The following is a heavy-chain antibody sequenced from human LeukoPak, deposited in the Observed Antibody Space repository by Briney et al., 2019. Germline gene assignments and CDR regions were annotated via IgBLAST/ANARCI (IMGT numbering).Heavy chain of an antibody. CDR1: GYTFTSYA. J-gene: IGHJ4*02. CDR2: INTNTGNP. CDR3: ARGSPNLYYYDSSGYYTPGDY. Sequence: GASVKVSCTASGYTFTSYAMNWVRQAPGQGLEWMGWINTNTGNPTYAQGFTGRFVFSLDTSVSTAYLQISSLKAEDTAVYYCARGSPNLYYYDSSGYYTPGDYWGQGTLVTVSS. D-gene: IGHD3-22*01. V-gene: IGHV7-4-1*02.